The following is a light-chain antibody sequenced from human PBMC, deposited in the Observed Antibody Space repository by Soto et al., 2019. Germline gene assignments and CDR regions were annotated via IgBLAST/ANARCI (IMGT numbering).Light chain of an antibody. CDR2: GAS. Sequence: EIVLTQSPGTLSLSPGERATLSCRASQSVSTRYLACYRQKPGQAPRLIIYGASSRATGIPDRFSGSGSGTDFTLSISRLEPEDSAAYYCQQYGSSHRYTFGQGTKVDI. CDR1: QSVSTRY. J-gene: IGKJ2*01. CDR3: QQYGSSHRYT. V-gene: IGKV3-20*01.